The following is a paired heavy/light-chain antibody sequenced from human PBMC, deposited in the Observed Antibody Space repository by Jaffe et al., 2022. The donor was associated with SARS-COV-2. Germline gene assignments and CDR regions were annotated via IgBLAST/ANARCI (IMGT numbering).Light chain of an antibody. V-gene: IGLV2-14*01. J-gene: IGLJ2*01. CDR1: SSDVGGYNY. CDR3: SSHTSSSTLVI. Sequence: QSALTQPASVSGSPGQSITISCTGTSSDVGGYNYVSWYQQHPGKAPKLMIYDVSNRPSGVSNRFSGSKSGNTASLTISGLQAEDEADYYCSSHTSSSTLVIFGGGTKLTVL. CDR2: DVS.
Heavy chain of an antibody. CDR3: AKAVAGHWAGFDY. CDR1: GFTFSSYA. D-gene: IGHD6-19*01. CDR2: VSGGGGST. J-gene: IGHJ4*02. Sequence: EVQLLESGGGLVQPGGSLRLSCAASGFTFSSYAMSWVRQAPGRGLEWVSAVSGGGGSTYHADSVKGRFTISRDNSHNTLYLQLNSLRAEDTAIYYCAKAVAGHWAGFDYWGQGTLVTVSS. V-gene: IGHV3-23*01.